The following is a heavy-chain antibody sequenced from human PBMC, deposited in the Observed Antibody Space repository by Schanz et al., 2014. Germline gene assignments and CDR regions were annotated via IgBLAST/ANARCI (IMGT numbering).Heavy chain of an antibody. CDR3: ARDSRPNYDFLTAYYSIDY. CDR1: EFTFSSYK. J-gene: IGHJ4*02. CDR2: ISSSGSYI. Sequence: EVQLVESGGGFVQPGGSLGLSCAASEFTFSSYKMNWVRQAPGKGLEWVSSISSSGSYIHYADSVKGRFTISRDNAMNTLYLQMNSLRAEDTAVYYCARDSRPNYDFLTAYYSIDYWGQGTLVTVSS. V-gene: IGHV3-21*01. D-gene: IGHD3-9*01.